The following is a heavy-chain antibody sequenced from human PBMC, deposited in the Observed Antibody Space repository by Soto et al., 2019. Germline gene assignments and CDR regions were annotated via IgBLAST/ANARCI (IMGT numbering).Heavy chain of an antibody. D-gene: IGHD1-26*01. Sequence: SETLSLTCTVSRGSISSSGYYWGWIRQPPGRGLEWIASIYYSGNSYYTTSLQSRVSISVNTSKNQFTLKLSSVTSTNMSVYYCARHVLSGTAGLDAFDIWGQGTMVT. CDR2: IYYSGNS. V-gene: IGHV4-39*01. CDR3: ARHVLSGTAGLDAFDI. J-gene: IGHJ3*02. CDR1: RGSISSSGYY.